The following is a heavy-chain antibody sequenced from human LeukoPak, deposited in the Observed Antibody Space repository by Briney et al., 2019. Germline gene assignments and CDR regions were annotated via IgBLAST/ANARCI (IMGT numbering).Heavy chain of an antibody. CDR1: GFTFGSYW. D-gene: IGHD3-16*01. Sequence: GGSLRLSCAASGFTFGSYWMSWVRQAPGKGLEWVANIKEDGSEKKYVDSVKGRFTISRDNAKNSLYVQMNSLRAEDTAVYYCVRDGGGAEDYWGQGTLVTVSS. V-gene: IGHV3-7*01. CDR2: IKEDGSEK. J-gene: IGHJ4*02. CDR3: VRDGGGAEDY.